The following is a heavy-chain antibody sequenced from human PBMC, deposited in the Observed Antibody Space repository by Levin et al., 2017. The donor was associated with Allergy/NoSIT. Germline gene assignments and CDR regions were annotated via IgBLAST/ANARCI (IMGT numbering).Heavy chain of an antibody. Sequence: GGSLRLSCAASGFTFSSYAMHWVRQAPGKGLEWVAVISYDGSNKYYADSVKGRFTISRDNSKNTLYLQMNSLRAEDTAVYYCASGSVLGGSGGQPEYWGQGTLVTVSS. CDR3: ASGSVLGGSGGQPEY. CDR1: GFTFSSYA. D-gene: IGHD3-10*01. V-gene: IGHV3-30-3*01. J-gene: IGHJ4*02. CDR2: ISYDGSNK.